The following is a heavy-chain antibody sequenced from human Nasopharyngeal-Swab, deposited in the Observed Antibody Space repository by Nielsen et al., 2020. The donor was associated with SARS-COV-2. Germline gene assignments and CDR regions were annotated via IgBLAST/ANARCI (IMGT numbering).Heavy chain of an antibody. D-gene: IGHD1-26*01. J-gene: IGHJ4*02. Sequence: GESLKISCAVSGFTFSSHSMHWVRQVPGKGLVWVSRITSDGSSTNYADSVKGRFTISRDNAKNTLYLQMNSLRVEDSAVYYCVPLGGEVLRDFDYWGQGTLVTVSP. V-gene: IGHV3-74*01. CDR3: VPLGGEVLRDFDY. CDR1: GFTFSSHS. CDR2: ITSDGSST.